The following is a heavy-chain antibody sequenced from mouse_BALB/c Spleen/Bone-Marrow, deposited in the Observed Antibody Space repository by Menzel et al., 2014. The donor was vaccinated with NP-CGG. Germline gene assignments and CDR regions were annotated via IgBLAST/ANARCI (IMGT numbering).Heavy chain of an antibody. CDR2: INPYNDNT. CDR1: GYTFTTYV. V-gene: IGHV1-14*01. D-gene: IGHD2-4*01. Sequence: EVKLMESGPELVKPGASVKMSCKASGYTFTTYVVHWVKQRPGQGLEWIGYINPYNDNTKYNEKFKGKASLTSDKSSSTAFMDLSSLTSEDSAVYYCARGMIDPYYTMDYWGQGTSVIVSS. J-gene: IGHJ4*01. CDR3: ARGMIDPYYTMDY.